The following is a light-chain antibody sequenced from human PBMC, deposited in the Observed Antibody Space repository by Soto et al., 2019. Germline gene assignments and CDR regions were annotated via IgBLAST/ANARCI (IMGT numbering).Light chain of an antibody. CDR1: NSNIGSNA. Sequence: QAVVTQPPSVSGTPGQRVTISCSGSNSNIGSNAVSWYQQLPGTAPKSLIYSNNQRPSGVPDRISGSKSGTSASLAISGLQSEDEAEYYCAAWDDSLRGRVFGGGTKVTVL. CDR2: SNN. CDR3: AAWDDSLRGRV. V-gene: IGLV1-44*01. J-gene: IGLJ2*01.